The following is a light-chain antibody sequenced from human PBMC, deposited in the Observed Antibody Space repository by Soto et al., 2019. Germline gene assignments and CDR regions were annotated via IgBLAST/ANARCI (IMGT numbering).Light chain of an antibody. CDR2: KAS. J-gene: IGKJ4*01. CDR3: QQSQSYSLT. Sequence: DIQMTQSPSTLSASVGDRVTTTCRASQSISGWLAWYQQKPGKAPKLLVSKASTLETGVPSRFSGSGSGTEFTLTISGLQPDDLATYFCQQSQSYSLTFGGGTKVDIK. CDR1: QSISGW. V-gene: IGKV1-5*03.